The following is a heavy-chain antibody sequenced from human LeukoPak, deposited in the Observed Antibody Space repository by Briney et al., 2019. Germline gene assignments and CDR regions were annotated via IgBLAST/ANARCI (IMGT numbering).Heavy chain of an antibody. V-gene: IGHV3-13*01. Sequence: GGSLRLSCAAPGFTFSSTDMHWVAHGTGKGLKWGSPICTAVDTYYSGFVKGRFTISRENAKNSLYLQMNSLRAGNTAVYYCAREFVESSWTPEQGSYYYYYMDVWGKGTTVTVSS. D-gene: IGHD6-13*01. CDR2: ICTAVDT. CDR3: AREFVESSWTPEQGSYYYYYMDV. CDR1: GFTFSSTD. J-gene: IGHJ6*03.